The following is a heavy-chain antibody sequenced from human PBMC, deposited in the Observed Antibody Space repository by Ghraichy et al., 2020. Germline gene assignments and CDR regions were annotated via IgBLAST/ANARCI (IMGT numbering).Heavy chain of an antibody. V-gene: IGHV3-74*01. D-gene: IGHD3-22*01. J-gene: IGHJ4*02. CDR2: IDKEGRTT. Sequence: GGSLRLSCAASGFASSNHWMHWVRHAPGKGLVWVARIDKEGRTTDYADSVRGRFTISRDNAKNTLSLQMNSLKVEDTAVYYCARGIFESSSIFDSWGPGTLVTVSS. CDR1: GFASSNHW. CDR3: ARGIFESSSIFDS.